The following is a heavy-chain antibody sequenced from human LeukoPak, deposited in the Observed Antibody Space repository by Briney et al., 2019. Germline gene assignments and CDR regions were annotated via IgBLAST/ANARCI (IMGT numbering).Heavy chain of an antibody. CDR2: IYYSGST. CDR3: ARASGNYYEDFDY. V-gene: IGHV4-39*02. D-gene: IGHD1-26*01. Sequence: SETLSLTCAVSGGSISSSSYYWGWIRQPPGKGLQWIGSIYYSGSTYYSPSLKSRVTISVDTSKNHFSLKLSSVTAADTAVYYCARASGNYYEDFDYWGQGTLVTVPS. CDR1: GGSISSSSYY. J-gene: IGHJ4*02.